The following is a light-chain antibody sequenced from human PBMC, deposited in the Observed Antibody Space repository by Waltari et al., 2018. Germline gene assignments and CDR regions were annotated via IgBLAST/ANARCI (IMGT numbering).Light chain of an antibody. CDR1: SSDVGSYNF. V-gene: IGLV2-23*02. CDR3: CSYAGSSTWV. CDR2: EVS. Sequence: QSALTQPASVSGSPGQSITTSCTGTSSDVGSYNFVSWYQQHPGKAPKLMIYEVSKRPSGVSNRFSGSKSGNTASLTISGLQAEDEADYYCCSYAGSSTWVFGGGTKLTVL. J-gene: IGLJ3*02.